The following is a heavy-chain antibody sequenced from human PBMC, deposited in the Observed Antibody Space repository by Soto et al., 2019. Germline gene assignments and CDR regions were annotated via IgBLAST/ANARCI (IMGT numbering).Heavy chain of an antibody. D-gene: IGHD3-3*01. CDR3: AKTYTIFGVVTDLAFDY. J-gene: IGHJ4*02. Sequence: EVQLLESGGGLVQPGGSLRLSCAASGFTFSSYAMSWVRQAPGKGLEWVSAISGSGGSTYYADSVKGRFTISRDNSKNTLYLQMNSLRAEDTAVYYCAKTYTIFGVVTDLAFDYWGQGTLVTVSS. V-gene: IGHV3-23*01. CDR1: GFTFSSYA. CDR2: ISGSGGST.